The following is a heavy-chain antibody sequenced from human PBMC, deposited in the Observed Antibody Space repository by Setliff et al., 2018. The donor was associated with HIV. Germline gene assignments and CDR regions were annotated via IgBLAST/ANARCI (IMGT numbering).Heavy chain of an antibody. CDR1: GGTFSGYA. Sequence: GASVKVSCKAPGGTFSGYAFSWVRQAPGQGFEWMGGSIPVFGTVNYAQKFLGRATITADESTNTSYMELTSLRSGDTAVYFCARDSHCSGPSCYSGGQFFDYWGQGTLVTVSS. D-gene: IGHD2-15*01. V-gene: IGHV1-69*13. CDR3: ARDSHCSGPSCYSGGQFFDY. J-gene: IGHJ4*02. CDR2: SIPVFGTV.